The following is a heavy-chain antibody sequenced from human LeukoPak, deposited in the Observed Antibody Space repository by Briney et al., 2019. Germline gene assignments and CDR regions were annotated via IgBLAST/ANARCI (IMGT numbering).Heavy chain of an antibody. CDR2: ITPIFGTA. V-gene: IGHV1-69*13. CDR1: GGTFSSYA. CDR3: AAGRDLSGYYPY. J-gene: IGHJ4*02. D-gene: IGHD3-22*01. Sequence: SVKVSCKASGGTFSSYAISWVRQAPGQGLEWMGGITPIFGTANYAQKFQGRVTITADESTSTAYMELSSLRSEDTAVYYCAAGRDLSGYYPYWGQGTLVTVSS.